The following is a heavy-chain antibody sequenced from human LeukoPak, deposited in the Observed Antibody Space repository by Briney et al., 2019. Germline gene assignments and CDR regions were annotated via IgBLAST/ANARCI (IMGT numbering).Heavy chain of an antibody. CDR1: GFTFSGYW. V-gene: IGHV3-74*01. J-gene: IGHJ2*01. CDR3: ARDTGWYFDL. D-gene: IGHD4-17*01. CDR2: ITGDGSST. Sequence: GGSLRLSCAASGFTFSGYWMHWVRQVPGKGLVWVLRITGDGSSTTYADSVKGRFTISRDNAKNTVFLQMISLRAEDTAVYYCARDTGWYFDLWGRGTLVTVSS.